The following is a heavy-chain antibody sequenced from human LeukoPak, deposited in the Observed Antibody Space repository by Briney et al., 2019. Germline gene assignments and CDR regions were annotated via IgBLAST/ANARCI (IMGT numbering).Heavy chain of an antibody. V-gene: IGHV3-23*01. D-gene: IGHD3-22*01. CDR2: ISGSGGST. CDR1: GFTFNSYA. J-gene: IGHJ4*02. CDR3: AKDQYDSSIFDY. Sequence: PGGSLRLSCAASGFTFNSYAMSWVRQAPGKGLEWVSAISGSGGSTYYADSVKGRFTISRDNSKNTLYLQMNSLRAEDTAVYYCAKDQYDSSIFDYWGQGTLVTVSS.